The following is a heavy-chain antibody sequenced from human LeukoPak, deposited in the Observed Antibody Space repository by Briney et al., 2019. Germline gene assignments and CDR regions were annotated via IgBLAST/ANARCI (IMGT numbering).Heavy chain of an antibody. J-gene: IGHJ2*01. CDR1: GCSFSGYY. D-gene: IGHD2-15*01. CDR2: INHSGST. Sequence: NPSETLTLTCAASGCSFSGYYWSWVRQPPGKGLEWVGEINHSGSTNYNPSLKSRVTISVDTSKNQFSLKLRSLYAADTAVYYWARRSVVVVAATVPSLKRYWYFDRWGRGTLVTVSS. CDR3: ARRSVVVVAATVPSLKRYWYFDR. V-gene: IGHV4-34*01.